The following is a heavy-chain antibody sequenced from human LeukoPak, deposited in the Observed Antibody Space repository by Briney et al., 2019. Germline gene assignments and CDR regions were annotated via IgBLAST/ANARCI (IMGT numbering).Heavy chain of an antibody. CDR2: ISSSSSYI. J-gene: IGHJ4*02. CDR1: GFTFSSYS. CDR3: ARGYCSGGSCYQFDY. D-gene: IGHD2-15*01. Sequence: GGSLRLSCAASGFTFSSYSMNWVRQAPGKGLEWVSSISSSSSYIYYANSVKGRFTISRDNAKNSLYLQMNSLRAEGTAVYYCARGYCSGGSCYQFDYWGQGTLVTVSS. V-gene: IGHV3-21*01.